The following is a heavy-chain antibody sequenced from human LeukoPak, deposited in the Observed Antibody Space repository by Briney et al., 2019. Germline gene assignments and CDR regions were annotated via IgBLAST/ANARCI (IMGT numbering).Heavy chain of an antibody. CDR3: ARDITMVRGVIGF. CDR2: INPNSGGT. D-gene: IGHD3-10*01. V-gene: IGHV1-2*02. CDR1: GYTFTGYY. Sequence: GASVKVSCKASGYTFTGYYMHWVRQAPGQGLEWMGWINPNSGGTNYAQKFQGRVTMTRDTSISTAYMELSRLRSDDTAVYYCARDITMVRGVIGFWGQGTLVTVSS. J-gene: IGHJ4*02.